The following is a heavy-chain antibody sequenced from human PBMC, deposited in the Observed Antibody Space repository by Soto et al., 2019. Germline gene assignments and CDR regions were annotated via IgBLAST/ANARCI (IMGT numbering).Heavy chain of an antibody. V-gene: IGHV3-33*01. Sequence: QVQLVESGGGVVPPGRPLRLSCAASGFTFNNYGMNWVRQAPGKGLEWLAVILYDGSKKYYADSVKGRFPISRDNSKNTVYLQMNSLRAEYTALYYCARADELLVHWNSDLWGSGTLVTVSS. CDR3: ARADELLVHWNSDL. CDR2: ILYDGSKK. CDR1: GFTFNNYG. D-gene: IGHD3-10*01. J-gene: IGHJ2*01.